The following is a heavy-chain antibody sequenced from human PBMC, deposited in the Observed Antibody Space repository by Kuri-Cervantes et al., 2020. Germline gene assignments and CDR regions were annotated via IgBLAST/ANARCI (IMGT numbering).Heavy chain of an antibody. V-gene: IGHV3-30*03. Sequence: GESLKISCAASGFTFSSYGMHWVRQAPGKGLEWVAVISYDGSNKYYADSVKGRFTISRDNSKNTLYLQMNSLRDEDTAVYYCARDHRGSGWYRDAFDIWGQGTMVTVSS. CDR2: ISYDGSNK. CDR3: ARDHRGSGWYRDAFDI. CDR1: GFTFSSYG. D-gene: IGHD6-19*01. J-gene: IGHJ3*02.